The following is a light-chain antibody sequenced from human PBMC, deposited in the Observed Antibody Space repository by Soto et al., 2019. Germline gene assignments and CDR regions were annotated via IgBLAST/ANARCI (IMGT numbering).Light chain of an antibody. CDR2: GAS. CDR1: QSVSSSY. V-gene: IGKV3-20*01. J-gene: IGKJ1*01. CDR3: QQYGSSGT. Sequence: VLTQSPGTLSLSPGERATLSCRASQSVSSSYLAWYQQKPGQAPRLLIYGASSRATGIPDRFSGSGSGTDFTLTISRLEPEDFAVYYCQQYGSSGTFGQGTKV.